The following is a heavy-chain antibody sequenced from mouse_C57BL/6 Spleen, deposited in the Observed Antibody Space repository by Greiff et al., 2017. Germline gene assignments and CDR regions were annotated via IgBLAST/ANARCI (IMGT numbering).Heavy chain of an antibody. V-gene: IGHV1-42*01. CDR3: ARGGDYYTMHFDY. CDR2: INPSTGGT. D-gene: IGHD1-1*02. Sequence: EVKLQESGPELVKPGASVKISCKASGYSFTGYYMNWVKQSPEKSLEWIGEINPSTGGTTYNQKFKAKATLTVDKSSSTAYMQLKSLTSEDSAVYYCARGGDYYTMHFDYWGQGTTLTVSS. J-gene: IGHJ2*01. CDR1: GYSFTGYY.